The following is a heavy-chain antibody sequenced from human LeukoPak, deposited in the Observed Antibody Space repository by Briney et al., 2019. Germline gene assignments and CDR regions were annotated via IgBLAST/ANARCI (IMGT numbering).Heavy chain of an antibody. CDR2: IYYSGST. J-gene: IGHJ4*02. CDR1: GGSVSSGSYY. D-gene: IGHD6-13*01. CDR3: ARVVYSSILH. V-gene: IGHV4-61*01. Sequence: SETLSRTCTVSGGSVSSGSYYWSWIWQPPGKGLEWIGYIYYSGSTNYNPSLKSRVTISVDTSKNQFSLKLSSVTAADTAVYYCARVVYSSILHWGQGTLVTVSS.